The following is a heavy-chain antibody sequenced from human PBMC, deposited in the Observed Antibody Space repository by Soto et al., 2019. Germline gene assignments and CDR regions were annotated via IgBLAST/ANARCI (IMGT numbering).Heavy chain of an antibody. V-gene: IGHV4-59*08. CDR3: ASQTHYMDV. Sequence: PSETLSLTCTVSGGSISSYYWSWIRQPPGKGLEWIGYIYYSGGTNYNPSLKSRVTISVDASKNQFSLKLSSVTAADTAVYYCASQTHYMDVWGKGTTVTVSS. CDR2: IYYSGGT. CDR1: GGSISSYY. J-gene: IGHJ6*03.